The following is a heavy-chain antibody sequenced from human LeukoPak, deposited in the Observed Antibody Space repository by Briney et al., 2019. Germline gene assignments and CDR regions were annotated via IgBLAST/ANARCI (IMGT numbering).Heavy chain of an antibody. V-gene: IGHV3-74*01. CDR1: GFTLNTYW. CDR2: INSDGSIT. J-gene: IGHJ6*02. Sequence: GGSLRLSCAAPGFTLNTYWMNWVRQAPGKGLVWVSHINSDGSITSYADSVKGRFTISRDNAKNTLYLRMNSLRAEDTAVYYCARDAVDTANAVWGQGTTVTVSS. CDR3: ARDAVDTANAV. D-gene: IGHD5-18*01.